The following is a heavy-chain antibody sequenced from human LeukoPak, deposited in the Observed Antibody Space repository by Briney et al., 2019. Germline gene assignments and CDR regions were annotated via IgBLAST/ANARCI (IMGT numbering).Heavy chain of an antibody. Sequence: SETLSLTCTVSGGSISSYYWSWIRQPPGKGLEWIGYISYSGSTNYNPSLKSRVTISIDTSKNQFSLKLRSVTAADTAIYYCARQGYDILTGYIDAFDIWSQGTMVTVSS. CDR1: GGSISSYY. D-gene: IGHD3-9*01. J-gene: IGHJ3*02. V-gene: IGHV4-59*08. CDR3: ARQGYDILTGYIDAFDI. CDR2: ISYSGST.